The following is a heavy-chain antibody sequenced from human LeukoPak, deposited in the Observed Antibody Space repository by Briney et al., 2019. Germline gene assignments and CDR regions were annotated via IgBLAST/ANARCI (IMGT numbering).Heavy chain of an antibody. V-gene: IGHV3-48*01. J-gene: IGHJ6*02. D-gene: IGHD4-11*01. Sequence: GGSLRLSCAASGFTFSSYSMNWVRQAPGKGLEWVSYISSSSSTIYYADSVKGRFTISRDNAKNSLYLQMNSLRAEDTAVYYCARVQELDYYGMDVWGQGTTVTVSS. CDR2: ISSSSSTI. CDR3: ARVQELDYYGMDV. CDR1: GFTFSSYS.